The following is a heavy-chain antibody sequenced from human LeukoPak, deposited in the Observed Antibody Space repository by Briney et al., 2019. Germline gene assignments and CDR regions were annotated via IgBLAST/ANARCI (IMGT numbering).Heavy chain of an antibody. V-gene: IGHV3-30*02. CDR3: AKSRGEQLYFRDFDY. J-gene: IGHJ4*02. CDR2: VRYDETNK. D-gene: IGHD1/OR15-1a*01. Sequence: GGSLRLSCAASGFTFSRFGMHWVRQAPGNGLQWVAFVRYDETNKFYADSVKGRFTMSRDDPKNTLYLQMNSLSAEDTAVYYCAKSRGEQLYFRDFDYWGQGTLVTVAS. CDR1: GFTFSRFG.